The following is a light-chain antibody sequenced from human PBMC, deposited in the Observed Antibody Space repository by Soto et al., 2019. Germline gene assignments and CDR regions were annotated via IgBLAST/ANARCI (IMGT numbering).Light chain of an antibody. CDR2: ETS. CDR1: QSISSW. J-gene: IGKJ1*01. Sequence: DIQMTQSPSTLSASVGDRVTIACRASQSISSWLAWYQQKPGKAPKLLIYETSTLEGGVPSRFSGSGSGTEFTLTISSMQPDDFATYYCQQYHTYPRTFGQGTKVENK. CDR3: QQYHTYPRT. V-gene: IGKV1-5*03.